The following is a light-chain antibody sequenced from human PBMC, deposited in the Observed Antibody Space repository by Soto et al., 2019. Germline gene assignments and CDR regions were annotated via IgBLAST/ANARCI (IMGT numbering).Light chain of an antibody. J-gene: IGKJ1*01. CDR3: LHDYNFPWT. CDR1: QGIRND. V-gene: IGKV1-6*01. CDR2: AAS. Sequence: ALQMTQSPSFLPASVGDRFTSTCRASQGIRNDLGWYQQKPGKAPKXXIYAASTLQSGVPSRFSGSGYGTDFNLTVSSLQTEDFATYYCLHDYNFPWTFGQGTKVDIK.